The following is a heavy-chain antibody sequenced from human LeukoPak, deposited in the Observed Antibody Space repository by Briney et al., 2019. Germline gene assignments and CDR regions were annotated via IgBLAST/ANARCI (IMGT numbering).Heavy chain of an antibody. CDR1: GFTFSSYE. CDR2: ISGSGSTT. Sequence: PGGSLRLSCAASGFTFSSYEMNWVRQAPGKGLEWVSAISGSGSTTYYADSVKGRFTISRDNSKNTLFLQMNSLTAEDTALYYCARMYSSGWPPGDYWGQGTLVTVSS. CDR3: ARMYSSGWPPGDY. V-gene: IGHV3-23*01. D-gene: IGHD6-19*01. J-gene: IGHJ4*02.